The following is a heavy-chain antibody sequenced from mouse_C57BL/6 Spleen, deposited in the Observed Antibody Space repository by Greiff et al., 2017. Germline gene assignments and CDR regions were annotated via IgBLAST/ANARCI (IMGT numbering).Heavy chain of an antibody. D-gene: IGHD2-4*01. Sequence: VKLMESGAELMKPGASVKLSCKATGYTFTGYWIEWVKQRPGHGLEWIGEILPGSGSTNYNEKFKGKATFTADTSSNTAYMQLSSLTTEDSAIYYCARSDYDYDEGAWFAYWGQGTLVTVSA. J-gene: IGHJ3*01. CDR3: ARSDYDYDEGAWFAY. CDR1: GYTFTGYW. CDR2: ILPGSGST. V-gene: IGHV1-9*01.